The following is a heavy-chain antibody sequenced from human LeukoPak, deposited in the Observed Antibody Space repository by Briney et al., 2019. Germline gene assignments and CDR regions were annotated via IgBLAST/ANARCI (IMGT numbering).Heavy chain of an antibody. J-gene: IGHJ4*02. CDR1: GGSISSSSYY. D-gene: IGHD3/OR15-3a*01. Sequence: SETLSLTCTVSGGSISSSSYYRGWIRQPPGKGLEWIGSIYYSGSTYYNPSLKSRVTISVDTSKNQFSLKLSSVTAADTAVYYCARVPWTGYSVRYFDYWGQGTLVTVSS. V-gene: IGHV4-39*07. CDR2: IYYSGST. CDR3: ARVPWTGYSVRYFDY.